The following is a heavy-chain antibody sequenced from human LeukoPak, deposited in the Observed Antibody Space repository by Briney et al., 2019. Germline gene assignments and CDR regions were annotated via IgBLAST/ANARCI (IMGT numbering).Heavy chain of an antibody. CDR1: GFTFSTYA. Sequence: GGSLRLSCAASGFTFSTYAMHWVRQAPGKGLEWVALISDDGSNKYYADSVKGRFTISRDNSKNTLYLQMRSTLYLQMNSLRVEDTAVYYCARVLSPRYSYGYNYWGQGTLVTVSS. V-gene: IGHV3-30-3*01. CDR2: ISDDGSNK. CDR3: ARVLSPRYSYGYNY. D-gene: IGHD5-18*01. J-gene: IGHJ4*02.